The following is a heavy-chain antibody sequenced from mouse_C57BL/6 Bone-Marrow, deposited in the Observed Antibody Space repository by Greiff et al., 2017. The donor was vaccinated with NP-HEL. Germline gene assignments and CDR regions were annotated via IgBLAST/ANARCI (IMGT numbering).Heavy chain of an antibody. CDR1: GFTFSDYG. J-gene: IGHJ3*01. D-gene: IGHD4-1*01. V-gene: IGHV5-15*01. Sequence: EVKLMESGGGLVQPGGSLKLSCAASGFTFSDYGMAWVRQAPRKGPEWVAFISNSAYSIYYADTVTGRFTISRENAKNTLYLEMSSLRSEDTAMYYCARHDWDLFFAYWGQGTLVTVSA. CDR3: ARHDWDLFFAY. CDR2: ISNSAYSI.